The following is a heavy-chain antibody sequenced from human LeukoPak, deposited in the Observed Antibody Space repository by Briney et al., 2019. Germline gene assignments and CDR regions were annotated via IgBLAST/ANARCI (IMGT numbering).Heavy chain of an antibody. J-gene: IGHJ3*02. CDR1: GGSISSSSYY. V-gene: IGHV4-39*01. D-gene: IGHD1-26*01. Sequence: SETLSLTCTVSGGSISSSSYYWGWIRQPPGKGLEWIGSIYYSGSTYYNPSLKSRVTISVDTSKNQFSLKLSSVTAADTAVYYCARSLEVGATTAFDIWGQGTMVTVSS. CDR3: ARSLEVGATTAFDI. CDR2: IYYSGST.